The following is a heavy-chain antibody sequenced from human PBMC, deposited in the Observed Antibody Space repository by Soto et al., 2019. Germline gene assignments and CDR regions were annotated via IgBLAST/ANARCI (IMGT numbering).Heavy chain of an antibody. Sequence: ALEPNSLAWSVYEGYSVGYYWLWVSKKQGKGLEWIGRIKHSGSTNYNPSLKSRVTISVDTSRNQFSLKLNSVTAADTAVYYCECASIWFGKLTGGTLTDYRVQGIPVPGTS. D-gene: IGHD3-10*01. CDR1: EGYSVGYY. CDR3: ECASIWFGKLTGGTLTDY. J-gene: IGHJ4*02. V-gene: IGHV4-34*01. CDR2: IKHSGST.